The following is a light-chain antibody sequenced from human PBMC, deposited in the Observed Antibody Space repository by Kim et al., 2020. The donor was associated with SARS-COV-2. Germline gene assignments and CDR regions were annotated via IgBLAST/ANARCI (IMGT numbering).Light chain of an antibody. CDR2: DNN. Sequence: QSVLTQPPSVSAAPGQKVTISCSGSSSNIGNNYVSWYQHLPGTAPKLLIYDNNKRPSGIPDRFSGSKSGTSATLGITGLQTGDEADYYCATWDSSLSGWVFGGGTKVTVL. CDR1: SSNIGNNY. CDR3: ATWDSSLSGWV. V-gene: IGLV1-51*01. J-gene: IGLJ3*02.